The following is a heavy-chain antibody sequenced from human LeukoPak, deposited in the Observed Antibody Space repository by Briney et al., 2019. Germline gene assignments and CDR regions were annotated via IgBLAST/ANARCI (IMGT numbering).Heavy chain of an antibody. CDR2: INPNSGGT. Sequence: ASVKVSCKASGYTFTGYYMHWVRQAPGQGLEWMGWINPNSGGTNYAQKFQGRVTMTRDTSISTAYMELSRLRSDDTAVYYCARVVGGSGGTGTTKGMDVWGQGTTVTVSS. D-gene: IGHD1-1*01. CDR3: ARVVGGSGGTGTTKGMDV. CDR1: GYTFTGYY. V-gene: IGHV1-2*02. J-gene: IGHJ6*02.